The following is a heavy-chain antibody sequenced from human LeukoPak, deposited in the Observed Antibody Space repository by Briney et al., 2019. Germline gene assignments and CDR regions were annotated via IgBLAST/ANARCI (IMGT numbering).Heavy chain of an antibody. Sequence: SQTLSLTCTLSGGSISSGDYYWSWIRQPPGKGLEWIGYIYYSGSTYYNPSLKSRVTISVDTSKNQFSLKLSSVTAADTAVYYCARDLLNEGNHLDYWGQGTLVTVSS. J-gene: IGHJ4*02. V-gene: IGHV4-30-4*01. CDR2: IYYSGST. CDR1: GGSISSGDYY. CDR3: ARDLLNEGNHLDY. D-gene: IGHD4-23*01.